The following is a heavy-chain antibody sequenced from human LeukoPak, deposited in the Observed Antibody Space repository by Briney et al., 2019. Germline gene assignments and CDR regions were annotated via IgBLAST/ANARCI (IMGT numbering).Heavy chain of an antibody. CDR3: AKDLVYRGYSGYDSSSFDY. CDR2: ISYDGSNK. V-gene: IGHV3-30*18. J-gene: IGHJ4*02. D-gene: IGHD5-12*01. CDR1: GFTFSSYG. Sequence: AGGSLRLSCAASGFTFSSYGMHWVRQAPGKGLEWVAVISYDGSNKYYADSVKGRFTISRDNSKNTLYLQMNSLRAEDTAVYYCAKDLVYRGYSGYDSSSFDYWGQGTLVTVSS.